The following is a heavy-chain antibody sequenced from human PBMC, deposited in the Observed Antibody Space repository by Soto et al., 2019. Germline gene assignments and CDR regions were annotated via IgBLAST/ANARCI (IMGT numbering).Heavy chain of an antibody. D-gene: IGHD3-3*01. CDR3: AIGWVRFLEWLPHTHYYYYGMDV. CDR2: MNPNSGNT. J-gene: IGHJ6*02. CDR1: GYTFTSYD. V-gene: IGHV1-8*01. Sequence: ASVKVSCKASGYTFTSYDINWVRQATGQGLEWMGWMNPNSGNTGYAQKFQGRVTMTRNTSISTAYMELSSLRSEDTAVCYCAIGWVRFLEWLPHTHYYYYGMDVWGQGTTVTVSS.